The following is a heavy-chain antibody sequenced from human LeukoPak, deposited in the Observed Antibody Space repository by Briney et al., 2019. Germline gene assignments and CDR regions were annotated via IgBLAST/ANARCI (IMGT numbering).Heavy chain of an antibody. D-gene: IGHD1-14*01. V-gene: IGHV1-46*01. CDR1: GFTFTGYY. CDR3: ARSKDNRGYDVRHLDY. J-gene: IGHJ4*02. Sequence: ASVKVSCKTAGFTFTGYYMHWVRQAPGQGLEWMGMIDPNGGHTDYAQNFQGRVTMTRDMSTSTVYMELSSLSSEDTAVFYCARSKDNRGYDVRHLDYWGQGTLVTVSS. CDR2: IDPNGGHT.